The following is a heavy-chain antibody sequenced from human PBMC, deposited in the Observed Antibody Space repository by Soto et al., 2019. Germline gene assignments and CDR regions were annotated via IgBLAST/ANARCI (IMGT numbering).Heavy chain of an antibody. CDR2: INHSGST. V-gene: IGHV4-34*01. Sequence: QVQLQQWGAGLLKPSETLSLTCAVYGGSFSGYYWIWIRQPPGKGLEWIGEINHSGSTNYNPSLKSRVTISVDTSTNQFSLQLSSVTAADTAVYYCARPLVVVAATLAFDIWGQGTMVTVSS. J-gene: IGHJ3*02. CDR1: GGSFSGYY. D-gene: IGHD2-15*01. CDR3: ARPLVVVAATLAFDI.